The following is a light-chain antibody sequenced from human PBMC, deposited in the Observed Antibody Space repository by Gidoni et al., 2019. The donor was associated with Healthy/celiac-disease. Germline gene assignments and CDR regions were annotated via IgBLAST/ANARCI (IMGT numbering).Light chain of an antibody. CDR2: DAS. CDR3: QQYDNLPLT. V-gene: IGKV1-33*01. CDR1: QDISNY. Sequence: DIQMTQSPSSLSASVGDRVTIPCQASQDISNYLNWYQQKPGKAPKLLIYDASNLETGVPSRFSGSGSGTDFTFTISSLQPADIATYYCQQYDNLPLTFGGGTKVEIK. J-gene: IGKJ4*01.